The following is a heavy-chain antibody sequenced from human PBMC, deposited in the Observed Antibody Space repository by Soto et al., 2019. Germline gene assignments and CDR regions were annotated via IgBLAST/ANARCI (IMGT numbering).Heavy chain of an antibody. J-gene: IGHJ5*02. Sequence: GASVKVSCKASGGTFSSYAISWVRQAPGQGLEWMGGIIPIFGTANYAQKFQGRVTITADKSTSTAYMELSSLRSEGTAVYYCARALGSSWSNWFDPWGQGTLVTVSS. CDR1: GGTFSSYA. D-gene: IGHD6-13*01. CDR3: ARALGSSWSNWFDP. CDR2: IIPIFGTA. V-gene: IGHV1-69*06.